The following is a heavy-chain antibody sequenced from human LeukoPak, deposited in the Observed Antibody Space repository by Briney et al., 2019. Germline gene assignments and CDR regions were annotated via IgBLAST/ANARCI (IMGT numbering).Heavy chain of an antibody. Sequence: PGGSLRLSCAASGFTFSSYSMNWVRQAPGKGLEWVSSISSSSSYIYYADSVKGRFTISRDNAKNSLYLQMYSLRAEDTAVYYCARGGRYCSGGSCYSAGWFDPWGQGTLVTVSS. CDR3: ARGGRYCSGGSCYSAGWFDP. CDR1: GFTFSSYS. J-gene: IGHJ5*02. CDR2: ISSSSSYI. D-gene: IGHD2-15*01. V-gene: IGHV3-21*01.